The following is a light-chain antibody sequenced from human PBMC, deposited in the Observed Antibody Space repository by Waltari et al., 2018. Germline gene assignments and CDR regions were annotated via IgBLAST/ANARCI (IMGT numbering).Light chain of an antibody. CDR1: SSNIGAGYD. CDR2: NHN. Sequence: QSVLTQPPSVSGAPGQRVTISCTGSSSNIGAGYDVHWYKQLPGTAPKLLIYNHNNRPSGLPVRFSGSKSGTSASPAITGLQAEDEAVYYCQSYDSSLSGSRVFGGGTKLTVL. J-gene: IGLJ3*02. V-gene: IGLV1-40*01. CDR3: QSYDSSLSGSRV.